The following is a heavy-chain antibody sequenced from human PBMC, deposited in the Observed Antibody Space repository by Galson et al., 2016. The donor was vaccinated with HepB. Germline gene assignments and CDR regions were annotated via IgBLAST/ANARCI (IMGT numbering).Heavy chain of an antibody. CDR1: GGSLSSYY. Sequence: SETLSLTCTVSGGSLSSYYWSWIRQPPGKGLEWIGYIYYSGSTIYNPSLKSRVTISVDTSKNQFSLKLTSVTAADTAVYYCARETPAAGHFDHWGQGTLVTVSS. V-gene: IGHV4-59*01. CDR3: ARETPAAGHFDH. CDR2: IYYSGST. D-gene: IGHD6-13*01. J-gene: IGHJ4*02.